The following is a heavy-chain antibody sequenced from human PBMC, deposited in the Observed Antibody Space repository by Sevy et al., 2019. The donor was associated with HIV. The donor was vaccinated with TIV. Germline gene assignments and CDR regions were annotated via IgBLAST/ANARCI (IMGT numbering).Heavy chain of an antibody. Sequence: GGSLRLSCSASGFTFSSYAMHWVRQAPGKGLEYVSAISSNGGSTYYADSVKGRFSISRDNSKNTLYLQMSSLRAEDTAEYYCVKDSAPIFGVVIAYFDYWGQGTLVTVSS. J-gene: IGHJ4*02. V-gene: IGHV3-64D*06. D-gene: IGHD3-3*01. CDR2: ISSNGGST. CDR3: VKDSAPIFGVVIAYFDY. CDR1: GFTFSSYA.